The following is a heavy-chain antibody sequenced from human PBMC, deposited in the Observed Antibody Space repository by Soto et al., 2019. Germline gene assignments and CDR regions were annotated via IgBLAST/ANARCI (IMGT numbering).Heavy chain of an antibody. CDR2: ISYDGSNK. J-gene: IGHJ3*02. V-gene: IGHV3-30*18. CDR3: AKDKGRRRAFDI. D-gene: IGHD1-1*01. CDR1: GFTFSSYG. Sequence: GGSLRLSCAASGFTFSSYGMHWVRQAPGKGLEWVAVISYDGSNKYYADSVKGRFTISRDNSKNTLYLQMNSLRAEDTAVYYCAKDKGRRRAFDIWGQGTMVTVSS.